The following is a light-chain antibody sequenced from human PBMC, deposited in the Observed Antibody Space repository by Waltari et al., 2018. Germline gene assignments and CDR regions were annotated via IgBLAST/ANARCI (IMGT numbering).Light chain of an antibody. CDR3: QVWDSSSDHVV. V-gene: IGLV3-21*04. Sequence: SYVLTQPPSVSVAPGETTRITCGGNNIGSKRVHWYQQKPGQAPVLVIYYESARPSGSPGGFSGSNSGNTATLIISRVEAGDEADYFCQVWDSSSDHVVFGGGTKLTVL. J-gene: IGLJ2*01. CDR1: NIGSKR. CDR2: YES.